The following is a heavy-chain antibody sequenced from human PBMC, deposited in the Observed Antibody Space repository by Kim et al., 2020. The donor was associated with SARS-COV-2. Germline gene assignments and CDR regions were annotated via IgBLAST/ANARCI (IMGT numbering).Heavy chain of an antibody. J-gene: IGHJ4*02. CDR2: ISGSGVST. CDR3: AKDLIAHYGSGSYGWFDY. V-gene: IGHV3-23*01. Sequence: GGSLRLSCAASGITFSSYAMSWVRQAPGKGLEWVSGISGSGVSTNYADSVKGRFTISRDNSKNTLYLQMSSLRGEDTAVYYCAKDLIAHYGSGSYGWFDYWGQGTLVTVSS. D-gene: IGHD3-10*01. CDR1: GITFSSYA.